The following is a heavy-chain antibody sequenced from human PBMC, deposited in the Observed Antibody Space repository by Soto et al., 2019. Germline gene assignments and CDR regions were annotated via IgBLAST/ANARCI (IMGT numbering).Heavy chain of an antibody. Sequence: EVQLLDSGGDLVQPGGSLTISCAASGFTFTNYPMGWVRKAPGKGLEWGSLISASGNGKYYADFVKGRFTISRDNAKNMLYLQMNSMRSEDTALDYCAKDPLAGGTDYWGQGTLVTVSS. J-gene: IGHJ4*02. CDR1: GFTFTNYP. D-gene: IGHD1-26*01. CDR2: ISASGNGK. CDR3: AKDPLAGGTDY. V-gene: IGHV3-23*01.